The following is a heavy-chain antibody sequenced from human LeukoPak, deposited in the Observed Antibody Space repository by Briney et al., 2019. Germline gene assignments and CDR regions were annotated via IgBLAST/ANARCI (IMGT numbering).Heavy chain of an antibody. J-gene: IGHJ4*02. D-gene: IGHD4-17*01. CDR2: IYYSGST. Sequence: SETLSLTCTVSGDSISTSNSYWGWIRQPPGKGLEWIGSIYYSGSTYYNPSLKSRVTISVDTSKNQFSLKLSSVTAADTAVYYCAREPYYGDYFLEGYFDYWGQGTLVTVSS. CDR1: GDSISTSNSY. V-gene: IGHV4-39*07. CDR3: AREPYYGDYFLEGYFDY.